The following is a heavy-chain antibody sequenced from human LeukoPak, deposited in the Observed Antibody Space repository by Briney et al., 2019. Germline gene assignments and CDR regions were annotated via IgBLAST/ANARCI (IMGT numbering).Heavy chain of an antibody. Sequence: GGPLRLSCAASGFTFSSYSMNWVRQAPGKGLEWVSSISSSSSYIYYADSVKGRFTISRDNAKSSLYLQMNSLRAEDTAVYYCARTGQTTVTTAIPNYWGQGTLVTVSS. D-gene: IGHD4-17*01. CDR3: ARTGQTTVTTAIPNY. J-gene: IGHJ4*02. CDR1: GFTFSSYS. CDR2: ISSSSSYI. V-gene: IGHV3-21*01.